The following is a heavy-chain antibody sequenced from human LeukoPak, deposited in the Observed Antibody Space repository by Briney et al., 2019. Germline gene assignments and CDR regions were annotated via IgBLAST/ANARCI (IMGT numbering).Heavy chain of an antibody. J-gene: IGHJ4*02. CDR2: ISGSGGST. V-gene: IGHV3-23*01. D-gene: IGHD3-9*01. CDR1: GFTFSSYA. Sequence: GGSLRLSCAASGFTFSSYAMSWVRQAPGKGLEWVSAISGSGGSTYYANSVKGRFTISRDNSKNTLYLQMNSLRAEDTAVYYCAKKYDILTGPNYFGYWGQGTLVTVSS. CDR3: AKKYDILTGPNYFGY.